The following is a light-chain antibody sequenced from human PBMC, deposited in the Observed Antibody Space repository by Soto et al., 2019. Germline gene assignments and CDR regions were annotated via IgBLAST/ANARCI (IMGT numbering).Light chain of an antibody. V-gene: IGKV1-9*01. CDR1: QGISNY. CDR3: QQLTSYPRST. CDR2: AAS. Sequence: DIQLTQSPSFLSASLGDRVTITCRASQGISNYLAWYQQRPGKAPKLLIYAASTLQTVVPSRFSGSGSGTEFTLTISSLQPEDFATYHCQQLTSYPRSTFGQGTRLETK. J-gene: IGKJ5*01.